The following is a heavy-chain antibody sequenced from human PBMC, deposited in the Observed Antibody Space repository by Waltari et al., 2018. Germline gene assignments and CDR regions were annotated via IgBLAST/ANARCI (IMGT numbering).Heavy chain of an antibody. Sequence: QVHLVESGGGVVQPGGSLRLSWAASGFTLSAFGMHWVRQAPGKGLEWVAAMSYDGSNKHYVDSVKGRFTLSRDDSKNTLYLQMNSLTTEDTAVYYCARGFSSWGTFEYWGQGTLVTVSS. J-gene: IGHJ4*02. V-gene: IGHV3-30*04. D-gene: IGHD6-13*01. CDR2: MSYDGSNK. CDR1: GFTLSAFG. CDR3: ARGFSSWGTFEY.